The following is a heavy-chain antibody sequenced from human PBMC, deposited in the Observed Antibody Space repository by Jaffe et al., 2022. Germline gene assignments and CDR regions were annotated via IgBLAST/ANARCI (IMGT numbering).Heavy chain of an antibody. V-gene: IGHV3-23*01. Sequence: EVQLLESGGGLVQPGGSLRLSCAASGFTFTSYAISWVRQAPGKGLEWVSAIGGSGGSTYYADSVKGRFTISRDNSKNTLYLQMNSLRAEDTAVYYCAKDRLSQLAFDYWGQGTLVTVSS. CDR2: IGGSGGST. D-gene: IGHD2-2*01. CDR1: GFTFTSYA. J-gene: IGHJ4*02. CDR3: AKDRLSQLAFDY.